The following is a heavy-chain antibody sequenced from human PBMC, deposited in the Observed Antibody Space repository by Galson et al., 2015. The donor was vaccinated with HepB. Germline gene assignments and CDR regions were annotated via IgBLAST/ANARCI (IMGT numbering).Heavy chain of an antibody. CDR2: IYYSGST. J-gene: IGHJ3*02. D-gene: IGHD5-18*01. Sequence: ETLSLTCTVSGGSISSYYWSWIRQPPGKGLEWIGYIYYSGSTNYNPSLKSRVTISVDTSKNQFSLKLSSVTAADTAVYYCARDLGHSYGLYAFDIWGQGTMVTVSS. CDR3: ARDLGHSYGLYAFDI. V-gene: IGHV4-59*01. CDR1: GGSISSYY.